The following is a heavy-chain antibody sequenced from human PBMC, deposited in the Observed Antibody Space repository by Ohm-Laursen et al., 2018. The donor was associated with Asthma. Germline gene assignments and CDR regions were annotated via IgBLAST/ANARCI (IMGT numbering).Heavy chain of an antibody. D-gene: IGHD6-19*01. CDR2: IYYSGST. V-gene: IGHV4-31*03. Sequence: TLSLTCPVSGVSISSGGYYWSWIRQHPGKGLEWIGYIYYSGSTYYNPSLKSRVTISVDTSKNQFSLKLSSVTAADTAVYYCARLGSRYGMDVWGQGTTVTVSS. J-gene: IGHJ6*02. CDR3: ARLGSRYGMDV. CDR1: GVSISSGGYY.